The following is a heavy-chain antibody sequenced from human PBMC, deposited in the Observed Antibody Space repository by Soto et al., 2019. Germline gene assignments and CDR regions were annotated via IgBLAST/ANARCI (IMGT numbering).Heavy chain of an antibody. CDR3: AKDRGLVVPSSILGGMDV. Sequence: PGGSLRLSCAASGFTLSSYGIHWVRQAPGKGLQWVAVISYDGYYKYYADSVKGRFTISRDNSKNTLYLQMNSLRAEDTAVYYCAKDRGLVVPSSILGGMDVWGQGTTVTVSS. CDR1: GFTLSSYG. V-gene: IGHV3-30*18. CDR2: ISYDGYYK. J-gene: IGHJ6*02. D-gene: IGHD2-2*01.